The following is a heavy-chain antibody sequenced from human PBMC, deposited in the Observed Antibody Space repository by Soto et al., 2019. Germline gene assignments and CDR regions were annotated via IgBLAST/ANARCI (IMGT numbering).Heavy chain of an antibody. Sequence: ESGGGVVQPGKSLGLSCAASGFTFSSYGMHWVRQAPGKGLEWVALLSSDGSSRFYADSVKGRFTIARDNSEHTLYLQMNSLRNDDTAVYYCAKVRNSFGYDSFVHWGQGTLVTVSS. D-gene: IGHD3-16*01. CDR1: GFTFSSYG. V-gene: IGHV3-30*18. CDR2: LSSDGSSR. J-gene: IGHJ4*02. CDR3: AKVRNSFGYDSFVH.